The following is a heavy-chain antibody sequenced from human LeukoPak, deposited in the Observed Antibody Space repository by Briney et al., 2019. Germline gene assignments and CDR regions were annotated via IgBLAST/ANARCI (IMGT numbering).Heavy chain of an antibody. CDR1: GGSISSGGYY. CDR2: IYYSGST. Sequence: PSQTLSLTCTVSGGSISSGGYYWSWIRQHPGKGLEWIGYIYYSGSTYYNPSLKSRVTISVDTSKNQFSLKLSSVTAADTAVYYCARAAARSIAVNFDYWGQGTLVTVSS. J-gene: IGHJ4*02. D-gene: IGHD6-19*01. V-gene: IGHV4-31*03. CDR3: ARAAARSIAVNFDY.